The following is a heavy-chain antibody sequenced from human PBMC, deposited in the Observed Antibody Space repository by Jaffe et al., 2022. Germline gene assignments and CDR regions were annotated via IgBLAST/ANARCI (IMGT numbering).Heavy chain of an antibody. Sequence: EVQLLESGGGLVQPGGSLRLSCAASGFTFRNFAMSWVRQAPGKGLEWVSGISGSADSTYYAESVKGRFTISRDNSKNTLYLQMNSLRAEDTAVYYCAKDRIGMTTVTTGDYWGQGTLVTVSS. CDR3: AKDRIGMTTVTTGDY. V-gene: IGHV3-23*01. CDR2: ISGSADST. D-gene: IGHD4-17*01. J-gene: IGHJ4*02. CDR1: GFTFRNFA.